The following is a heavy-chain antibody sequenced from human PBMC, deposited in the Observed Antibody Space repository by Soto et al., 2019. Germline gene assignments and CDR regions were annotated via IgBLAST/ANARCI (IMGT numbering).Heavy chain of an antibody. CDR2: ISYDGSNK. CDR3: AKLAVAGYYFDY. CDR1: GFTFSSYG. J-gene: IGHJ4*02. D-gene: IGHD6-19*01. Sequence: PGGSLRLSCAASGFTFSSYGMHWVRQAPGKGLEWVAVISYDGSNKYYADSVKGRFTISRDNSKNTLYLQMNSLRAEDTAVYYCAKLAVAGYYFDYWGQGTLVTVSS. V-gene: IGHV3-30*18.